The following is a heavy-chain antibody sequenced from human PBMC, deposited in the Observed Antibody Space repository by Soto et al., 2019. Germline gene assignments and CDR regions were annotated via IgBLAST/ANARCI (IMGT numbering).Heavy chain of an antibody. D-gene: IGHD3-22*01. CDR3: ALGRDYYDNSGYYSVPPIDY. CDR1: GGSISNYY. Sequence: PSETLSLTCTVSGGSISNYYWTWIRQHPGKGLEWIGYIYYSGSTNYNPSLKSRVTISVDTSKNQFSLKLSSVTAADTAVYYCALGRDYYDNSGYYSVPPIDYWGQGTLVTVSS. V-gene: IGHV4-59*01. CDR2: IYYSGST. J-gene: IGHJ4*02.